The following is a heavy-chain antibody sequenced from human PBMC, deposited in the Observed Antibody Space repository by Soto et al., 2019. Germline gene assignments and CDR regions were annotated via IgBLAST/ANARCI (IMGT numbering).Heavy chain of an antibody. CDR3: ARRQIPPPTRGAANARGGMDV. CDR2: IWNDGSNN. J-gene: IGHJ6*02. CDR1: GFTFNNYG. D-gene: IGHD6-25*01. V-gene: IGHV3-33*01. Sequence: QVQLVESGGGVVQPGRSLRLSCAASGFTFNNYGMHWVRQAQGKGLEWLAVIWNDGSNNYYANSVKGRFTISRDNSKNTLYLQMNSLRAEDAAVYYCARRQIPPPTRGAANARGGMDVWGQGTTVTVSS.